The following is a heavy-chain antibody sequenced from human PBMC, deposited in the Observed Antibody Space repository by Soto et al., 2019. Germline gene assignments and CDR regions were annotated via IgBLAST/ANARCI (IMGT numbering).Heavy chain of an antibody. J-gene: IGHJ4*02. V-gene: IGHV1-18*01. Sequence: QVHLVQSGAEVKKPGASVKVSCKGSGYGFTTYGITWVRQAPGQGLEWMACISAHNGNTNYAQKPQGKVTVTRDTSTSTAYVELRSLRSDDTAVYYCARGRYGDYWGQGALVTVSS. CDR3: ARGRYGDY. CDR1: GYGFTTYG. D-gene: IGHD1-1*01. CDR2: ISAHNGNT.